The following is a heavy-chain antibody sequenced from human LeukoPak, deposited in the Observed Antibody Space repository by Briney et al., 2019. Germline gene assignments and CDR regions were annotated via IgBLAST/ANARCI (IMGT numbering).Heavy chain of an antibody. CDR2: MNPNSGTT. CDR3: ARVRGSTWYYFDY. CDR1: GYTFTSYD. V-gene: IGHV1-8*01. D-gene: IGHD6-13*01. J-gene: IGHJ4*02. Sequence: ASVKVSCKASGYTFTSYDINWVRQATGQGLEGMGWMNPNSGTTGYAQKFQGRVTMTRNTSISTAYMELSSLRSEDTALYHCARVRGSTWYYFDYWGQGTLVTVSS.